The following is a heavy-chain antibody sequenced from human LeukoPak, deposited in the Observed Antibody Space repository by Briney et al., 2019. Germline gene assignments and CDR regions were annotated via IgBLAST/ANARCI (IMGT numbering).Heavy chain of an antibody. CDR1: GGSISSSY. Sequence: SETLSVTCTVSGGSISSSYWSWIRQPAGKGLEWIGRIFISGSTNYNPSLKSRVTISVDKSKNQFSLKLTSVTAADTAVYYCAREGTTATSTRYYYYTDVWGKGTSVTVSS. CDR2: IFISGST. V-gene: IGHV4-4*07. CDR3: AREGTTATSTRYYYYTDV. J-gene: IGHJ6*03. D-gene: IGHD4-11*01.